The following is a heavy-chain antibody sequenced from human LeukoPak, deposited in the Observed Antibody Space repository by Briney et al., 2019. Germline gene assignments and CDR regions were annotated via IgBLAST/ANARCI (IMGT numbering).Heavy chain of an antibody. Sequence: SETLSLTCTVSGGSISSGSYYWSWTRQPAGKGLEWIGRIYTSGSTNYNPSLKSRVTISVDTSKNQFSLKLSSVTAADTAVYYCATDYGGNSGPDAFDIWGQGTMVTVSS. J-gene: IGHJ3*02. CDR2: IYTSGST. D-gene: IGHD4-23*01. CDR1: GGSISSGSYY. CDR3: ATDYGGNSGPDAFDI. V-gene: IGHV4-61*02.